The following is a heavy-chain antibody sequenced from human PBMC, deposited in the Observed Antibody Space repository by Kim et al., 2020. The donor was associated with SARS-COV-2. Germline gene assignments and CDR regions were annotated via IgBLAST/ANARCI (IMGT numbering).Heavy chain of an antibody. CDR1: GYTFTSYA. D-gene: IGHD6-19*01. Sequence: ASVKVSCKASGYTFTSYAMHWVRQAPGQRLEWMGWINAGNGNTKYSQKFQGRVTITRDTSASTAYMELSSLRSEDTAVYYCARDQFIAVAEWFDPWGQGTLVTVSS. J-gene: IGHJ5*02. CDR2: INAGNGNT. V-gene: IGHV1-3*01. CDR3: ARDQFIAVAEWFDP.